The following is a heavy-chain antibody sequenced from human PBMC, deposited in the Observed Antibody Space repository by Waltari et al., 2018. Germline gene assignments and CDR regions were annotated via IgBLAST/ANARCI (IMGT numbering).Heavy chain of an antibody. Sequence: QEKLVESGGGVVQSGRSLKLSCEASGFSFNTYGMHWVRQAPGKGLEWVAIIWYDGSKKYYADSVKGRFDISRDNSRNTLYLQMDSLRAEDTAVYFCARDQYGESFYYAMNVWGQGTAVTVSS. CDR2: IWYDGSKK. CDR3: ARDQYGESFYYAMNV. D-gene: IGHD1-26*01. CDR1: GFSFNTYG. J-gene: IGHJ6*02. V-gene: IGHV3-33*01.